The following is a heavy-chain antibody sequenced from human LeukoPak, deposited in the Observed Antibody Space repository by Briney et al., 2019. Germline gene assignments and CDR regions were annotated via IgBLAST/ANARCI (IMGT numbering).Heavy chain of an antibody. D-gene: IGHD3-10*01. V-gene: IGHV3-7*01. CDR1: GFTFSAYW. CDR3: ARGGSGSLTDAFDI. CDR2: IKQDGSEK. J-gene: IGHJ3*02. Sequence: GGSLRLSCAASGFTFSAYWMSWVRQAPGKGLEWVANIKQDGSEKYYVDSVKGRFTIFRDSAKNSLCLQMSSLRAEDTAVYYCARGGSGSLTDAFDIWGQGTMVTVSS.